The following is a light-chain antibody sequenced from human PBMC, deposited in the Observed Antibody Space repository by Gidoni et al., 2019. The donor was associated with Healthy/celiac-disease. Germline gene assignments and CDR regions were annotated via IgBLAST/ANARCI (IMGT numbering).Light chain of an antibody. Sequence: ESVLTQSPVTLSLSPGERATRSCRASQSVSSSYLAWYQQKPGQAPRLLIYGASSRATGIPDRFSGSGSGTDFTLTISRLEPEDFAVYYCQQYGSSPLTFGGGTKVEIK. CDR2: GAS. CDR1: QSVSSSY. V-gene: IGKV3-20*01. J-gene: IGKJ4*01. CDR3: QQYGSSPLT.